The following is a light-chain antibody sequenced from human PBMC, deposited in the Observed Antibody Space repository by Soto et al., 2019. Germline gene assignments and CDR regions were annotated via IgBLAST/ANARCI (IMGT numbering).Light chain of an antibody. J-gene: IGKJ3*01. CDR1: QSVSSY. CDR3: QQRSNWPF. Sequence: EIVLTQSPATLSLSPGERATLSCRASQSVSSYLAWYQQKPGQAPRLLIYDASNRATGIPARFSGSGSGTDFTLTISSLEPEGFAVYYCQQRSNWPFFGPGTKVDI. V-gene: IGKV3-11*01. CDR2: DAS.